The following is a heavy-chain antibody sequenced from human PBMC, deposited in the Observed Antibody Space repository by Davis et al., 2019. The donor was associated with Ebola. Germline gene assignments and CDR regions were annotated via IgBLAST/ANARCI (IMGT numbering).Heavy chain of an antibody. J-gene: IGHJ6*04. CDR2: ITWNSGRI. D-gene: IGHD1-14*01. CDR1: GFTFDAYA. V-gene: IGHV3-9*01. CDR3: AKASFETGFYYGIDV. Sequence: SLKISCAASGFTFDAYAMHWVRQAPGKGLECVSGITWNSGRIGYADSVKGRFTISRDNAKNSLYLQMESLRGEDTAFYYCAKASFETGFYYGIDVWGKGTTVTVSS.